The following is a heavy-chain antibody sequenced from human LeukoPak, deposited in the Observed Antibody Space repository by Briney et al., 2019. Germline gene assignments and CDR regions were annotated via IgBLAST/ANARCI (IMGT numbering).Heavy chain of an antibody. J-gene: IGHJ3*02. CDR2: IYTSGST. CDR3: ASNDILTGYSWDDAFDI. Sequence: SETLSLTCTVSGGSISSGSYYWSWIRQPAGKGLEWIGRIYTSGSTNYNPSLKSRVTISVDTSKNQFSLKLSSVTAADTAVYYCASNDILTGYSWDDAFDIWGQGTMVTVSS. D-gene: IGHD3-9*01. V-gene: IGHV4-61*02. CDR1: GGSISSGSYY.